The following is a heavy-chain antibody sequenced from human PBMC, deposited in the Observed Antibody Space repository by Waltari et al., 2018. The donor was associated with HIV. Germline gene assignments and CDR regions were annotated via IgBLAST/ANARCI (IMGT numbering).Heavy chain of an antibody. J-gene: IGHJ5*02. V-gene: IGHV4-39*01. CDR2: IYYSGST. CDR1: GGSISSSSYY. CDR3: ARHGVVVPAVGALVGLNWFDP. Sequence: QLQLQESGPGLVKPSETLSLTCTVSGGSISSSSYYWGWIRQPPGKGLEWIGSIYYSGSTYYNPSLKCRVTISVDTSKNQFSLKLSSVTAADTAVYYCARHGVVVPAVGALVGLNWFDPWGQGTLVTVSS. D-gene: IGHD2-2*01.